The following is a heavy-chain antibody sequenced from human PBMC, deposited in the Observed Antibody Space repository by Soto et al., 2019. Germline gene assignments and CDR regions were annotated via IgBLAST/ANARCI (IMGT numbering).Heavy chain of an antibody. D-gene: IGHD6-19*01. J-gene: IGHJ4*02. CDR1: GFTSGDYA. CDR3: TRAGGSGWGYYFDY. V-gene: IGHV3-49*04. CDR2: IRSEAYGWTT. Sequence: GGSLRLSCTASGFTSGDYAMSWVRQAPGKGLECVGFIRSEAYGWTTEYAASVKGRFTISRDDSKSIAYLQMNSLRTEDTAVYYCTRAGGSGWGYYFDYWGQGTQVTVSS.